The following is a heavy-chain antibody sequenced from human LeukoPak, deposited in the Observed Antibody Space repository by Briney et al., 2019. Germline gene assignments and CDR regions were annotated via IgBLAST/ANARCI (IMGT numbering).Heavy chain of an antibody. CDR2: IKEDGSEK. V-gene: IGHV3-7*01. J-gene: IGHJ5*02. D-gene: IGHD2-2*01. Sequence: GGSLRLSCAASGFTFSSFWMSWVRQAPGKGLEWMANIKEDGSEKYYVDSVKGRFTISRDNAKNSLYLQMNSLRAEDTAVYYCARAGGPPTAMGFDPWGQGSLVSVST. CDR3: ARAGGPPTAMGFDP. CDR1: GFTFSSFW.